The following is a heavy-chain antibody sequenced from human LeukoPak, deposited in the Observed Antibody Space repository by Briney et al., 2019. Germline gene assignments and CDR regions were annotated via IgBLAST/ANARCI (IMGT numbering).Heavy chain of an antibody. D-gene: IGHD1-26*01. J-gene: IGHJ6*03. CDR2: ISSSSSYI. CDR1: GFTFSGYG. CDR3: ARDPYSGNYGAYYYYYMDV. Sequence: PGGSLRLSCTASGFTFSGYGMGWVRQAPGKGLEWVSSISSSSSYIYYADSVKGRFTISRDNAKNSLYLQMDSLRVEDTAVYYCARDPYSGNYGAYYYYYMDVWGKGTTVTISS. V-gene: IGHV3-21*06.